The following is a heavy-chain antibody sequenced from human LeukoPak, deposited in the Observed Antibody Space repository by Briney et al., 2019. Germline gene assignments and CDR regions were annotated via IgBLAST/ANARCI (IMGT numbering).Heavy chain of an antibody. Sequence: GGSLRLSCAASGFTFSSYAMSWVRQAPGKGLEWVAVISYDGSNKYYADSVKGRFSISRDNSKNTLYLQMDSLRVEDTAIYYCARDGRDCSSSSCYWGYYFDYWGQGTLVPVSS. V-gene: IGHV3-30-3*01. CDR2: ISYDGSNK. D-gene: IGHD2-2*01. CDR1: GFTFSSYA. CDR3: ARDGRDCSSSSCYWGYYFDY. J-gene: IGHJ4*02.